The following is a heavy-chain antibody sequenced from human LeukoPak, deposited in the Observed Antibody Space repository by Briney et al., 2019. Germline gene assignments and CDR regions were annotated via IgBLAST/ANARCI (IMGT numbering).Heavy chain of an antibody. J-gene: IGHJ4*02. CDR3: ARLDTDTWYFDY. Sequence: SETLSLTCAVSGGSISSSNWWSWVRQPPGKGLEWIGYIYYSGSTYYNPSLKSRVTISVDTSKNQFSLKVSSVTAADTAVYYCARLDTDTWYFDYWGQGTLVTVSS. CDR1: GGSISSSNW. CDR2: IYYSGST. D-gene: IGHD5-18*01. V-gene: IGHV4-4*02.